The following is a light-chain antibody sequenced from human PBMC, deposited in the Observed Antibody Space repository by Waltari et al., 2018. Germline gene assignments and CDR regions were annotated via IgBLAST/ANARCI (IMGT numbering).Light chain of an antibody. CDR1: SSDVGGYSY. V-gene: IGLV2-8*01. J-gene: IGLJ2*01. Sequence: QSALTQPPSASGSPGQSVTISCTGTSSDVGGYSYVPWYQQHPGKAPKLMIYEVSKRPSGVPDRFSGSKSGNTASLTVSGLQAEDEADYYCNSYGGTNNYVIFGGGTKLTVL. CDR3: NSYGGTNNYVI. CDR2: EVS.